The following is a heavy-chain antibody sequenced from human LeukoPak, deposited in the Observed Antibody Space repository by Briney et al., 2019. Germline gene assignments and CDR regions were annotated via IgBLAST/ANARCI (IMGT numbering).Heavy chain of an antibody. CDR2: ITYSSGYT. V-gene: IGHV3-23*01. J-gene: IGHJ4*02. CDR3: AKDPSDLGGSGSNNYFDC. Sequence: GGSLRLSCAASGFTFSSYDMSWVRQAPGKGLEWVSGITYSSGYTYYADSVKGRFTISRDNSRNTLYLQMNSLRAEDTAVYYCAKDPSDLGGSGSNNYFDCWGQGTLVTVSS. D-gene: IGHD3-10*01. CDR1: GFTFSSYD.